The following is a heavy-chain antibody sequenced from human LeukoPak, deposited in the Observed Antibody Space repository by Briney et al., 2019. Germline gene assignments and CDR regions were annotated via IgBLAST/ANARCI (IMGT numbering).Heavy chain of an antibody. D-gene: IGHD6-19*01. CDR3: EKDKAYRGGLFDL. Sequence: GGSLRLSCAASGFTFDDYAMHWVRQAPGKGLEWVSGISWNSDRIDYADSVKGRFTISRDNAKNSLYLQMNSLRAEDTALYYCEKDKAYRGGLFDLGAQEPLVTFS. CDR1: GFTFDDYA. J-gene: IGHJ4*02. CDR2: ISWNSDRI. V-gene: IGHV3-9*01.